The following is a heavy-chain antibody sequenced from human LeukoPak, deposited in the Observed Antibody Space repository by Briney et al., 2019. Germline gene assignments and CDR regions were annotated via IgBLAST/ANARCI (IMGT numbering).Heavy chain of an antibody. CDR2: ISWDGGTT. J-gene: IGHJ4*02. Sequence: PPGGSLRLSCAASGFDFDDYMMHWVRQRPGKGLEWVSLISWDGGTTNYADSVKGRFTISRDNSKNSLYFLMNDLTAEDTAFYYCARGGYGGVFDYWGQGTLVTVSS. CDR1: GFDFDDYM. CDR3: ARGGYGGVFDY. D-gene: IGHD4-23*01. V-gene: IGHV3-43D*04.